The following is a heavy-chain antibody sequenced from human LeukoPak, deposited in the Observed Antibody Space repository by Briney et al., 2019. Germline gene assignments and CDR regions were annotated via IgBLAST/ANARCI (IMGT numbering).Heavy chain of an antibody. D-gene: IGHD3-10*01. J-gene: IGHJ4*02. CDR1: GFTFSSYE. V-gene: IGHV3-48*03. CDR3: ARGSYGSGARYDY. Sequence: GGSLRLSCAASGFTFSSYEMNWVRQAPGKGLECISYISTSGSPIHYADSVKGRFTISRDNAKNSLYLQMNSLRAEDTAVYYCARGSYGSGARYDYWGPGTLVTVSS. CDR2: ISTSGSPI.